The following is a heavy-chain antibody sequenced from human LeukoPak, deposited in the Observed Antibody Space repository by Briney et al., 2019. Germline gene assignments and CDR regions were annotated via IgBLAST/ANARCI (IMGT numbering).Heavy chain of an antibody. CDR2: ISSSGSTI. D-gene: IGHD6-13*01. Sequence: GGSLRLSCAASGFTFSSYEMNWVRQAPGKGLEWVSYISSSGSTIYYADSVKGRFTISRDNAKNSLYLQMNSLRAEDTAVYYCARSKSGAAGRNPWGQGTLSPSPQ. CDR3: ARSKSGAAGRNP. J-gene: IGHJ5*02. V-gene: IGHV3-48*03. CDR1: GFTFSSYE.